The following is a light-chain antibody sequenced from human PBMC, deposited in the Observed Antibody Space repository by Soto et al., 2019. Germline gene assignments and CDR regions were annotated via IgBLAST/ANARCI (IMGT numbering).Light chain of an antibody. CDR3: QEYNNWPPRS. CDR1: QSVNSN. V-gene: IGKV3-15*01. J-gene: IGKJ1*01. Sequence: EIVMTQSPATLSVSPGEGATLSCRASQSVNSNLAWYQQRPGQAPRLLIYDASTRATGIPTRFSGSGSGTEFTLSIGILQSEDFAVYYCQEYNNWPPRSFGQGTKVYIK. CDR2: DAS.